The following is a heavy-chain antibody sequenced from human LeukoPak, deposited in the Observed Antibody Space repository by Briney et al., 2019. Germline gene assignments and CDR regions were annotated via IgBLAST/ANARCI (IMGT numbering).Heavy chain of an antibody. D-gene: IGHD3-22*01. Sequence: SETLSLTCTVSGGSISSSSYYWGWIRQPPGKGLEWIGSIYYSGSTYYNPSLKSRVTISVDTSKNQFSLKLSSVTAADTAVYYCAREMTYYYDSSGYKTFDYWGQGTLVTVSS. V-gene: IGHV4-39*07. J-gene: IGHJ4*02. CDR2: IYYSGST. CDR1: GGSISSSSYY. CDR3: AREMTYYYDSSGYKTFDY.